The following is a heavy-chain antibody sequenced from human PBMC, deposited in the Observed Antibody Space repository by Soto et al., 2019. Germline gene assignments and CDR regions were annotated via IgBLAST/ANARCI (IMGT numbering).Heavy chain of an antibody. CDR2: IKSKTDGGTT. J-gene: IGHJ4*02. CDR3: TTDPPLGYCSSTSCKNLPIK. V-gene: IGHV3-15*01. CDR1: GFTFSNAW. D-gene: IGHD2-2*01. Sequence: EVQLVESGGGLVKPGGSLRLSCAASGFTFSNAWMSWVRQAPGKGLEWVGRIKSKTDGGTTDYAAPVKGRFTISRDDSKNTLYLQMNSLKTEDTAVYYCTTDPPLGYCSSTSCKNLPIKGGQGTLVTVSS.